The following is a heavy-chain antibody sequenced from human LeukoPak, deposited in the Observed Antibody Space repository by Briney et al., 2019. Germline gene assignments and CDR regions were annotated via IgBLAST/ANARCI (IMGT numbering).Heavy chain of an antibody. CDR3: AAARLLKRSYYFDY. CDR2: IYTSGST. J-gene: IGHJ4*02. V-gene: IGHV4-4*07. D-gene: IGHD3-10*01. Sequence: PSETLSLTCTVSGGSISIYYWSWIRQPAGKGLEWIGRIYTSGSTNYNPSLKSRVIMSVDTSKNQFSLKLSSVTAADTAVYYCAAARLLKRSYYFDYWGQGTLVTVSS. CDR1: GGSISIYY.